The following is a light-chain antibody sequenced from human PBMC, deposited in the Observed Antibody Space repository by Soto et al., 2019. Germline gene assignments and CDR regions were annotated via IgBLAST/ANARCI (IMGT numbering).Light chain of an antibody. V-gene: IGLV4-69*01. J-gene: IGLJ2*01. CDR1: SGHSSYA. Sequence: QPVLTQSPSASASLGASVKLTCTLSSGHSSYAIAWHQQQPEKGPRYLMKLNSDGSHSKGDGIPDRFSGSSSGAERYLTISSLPSEDEADYYCQTWGTGIRHVVFGGGTKLTVL. CDR2: LNSDGSH. CDR3: QTWGTGIRHVV.